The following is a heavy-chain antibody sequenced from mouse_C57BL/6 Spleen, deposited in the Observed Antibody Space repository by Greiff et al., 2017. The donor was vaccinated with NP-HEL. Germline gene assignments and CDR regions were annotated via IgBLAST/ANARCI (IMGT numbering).Heavy chain of an antibody. Sequence: EVMLVESGGGLVQPGGSMKLSCVASGFTFSNYWMNWVRQSPEKGLEWVAQIRLKSDNYATHYAESVKGRFTISRDDSKSSVYLQMNNLRAEDTGIYYCTGTTVAPYYFDYWGQGTTLTVSS. CDR2: IRLKSDNYAT. CDR1: GFTFSNYW. J-gene: IGHJ2*01. CDR3: TGTTVAPYYFDY. D-gene: IGHD1-1*01. V-gene: IGHV6-3*01.